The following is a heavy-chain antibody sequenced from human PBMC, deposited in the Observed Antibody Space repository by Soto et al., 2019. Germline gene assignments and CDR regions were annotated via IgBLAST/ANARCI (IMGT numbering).Heavy chain of an antibody. CDR3: ARVPMITAPPDF. V-gene: IGHV1-8*01. CDR2: VNPKSGNA. Sequence: SAHQAPGQGLEWVGWVNPKSGNAGYAQKFRGRVTMTRDTSIDTAYLELTRLTSEDTAVYFCARVPMITAPPDFWGQGTLVTVSS. J-gene: IGHJ4*02. D-gene: IGHD6-6*01.